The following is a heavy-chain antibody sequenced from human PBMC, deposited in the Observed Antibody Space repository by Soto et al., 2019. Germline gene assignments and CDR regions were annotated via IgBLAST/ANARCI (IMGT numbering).Heavy chain of an antibody. J-gene: IGHJ4*02. CDR2: IWYDGSNK. Sequence: GGSLRVSCAAAGFNFSSYGMHWVRQAPGKGLEWVAVIWYDGSNKYYADSVKGRFTISRDNSKNTLYLQMNSLRAEDTAVYYCAAEQQLALDYWGQGTLVTVSS. V-gene: IGHV3-33*01. CDR3: AAEQQLALDY. D-gene: IGHD6-13*01. CDR1: GFNFSSYG.